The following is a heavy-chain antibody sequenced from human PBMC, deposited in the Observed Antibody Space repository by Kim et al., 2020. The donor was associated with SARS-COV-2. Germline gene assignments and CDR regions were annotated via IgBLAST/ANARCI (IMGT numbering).Heavy chain of an antibody. V-gene: IGHV4-31*03. D-gene: IGHD6-19*01. J-gene: IGHJ5*02. CDR3: ARAPGQWLAGGDYWFDP. Sequence: SETLSLTCTVSGGTISSGGYYWSWIRPHPGKGLEWIGYIYYSGSTYYNPSLKSRVTISVDTSKNQFSLKLSSVTAADTAVYYCARAPGQWLAGGDYWFDPWGQGTLVTVSS. CDR2: IYYSGST. CDR1: GGTISSGGYY.